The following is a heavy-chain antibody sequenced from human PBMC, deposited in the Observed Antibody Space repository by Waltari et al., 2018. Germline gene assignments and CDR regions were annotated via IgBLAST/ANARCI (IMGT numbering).Heavy chain of an antibody. CDR1: GGSISSGTYY. D-gene: IGHD4-17*01. Sequence: QVQLQESGPGLVKPSQTLSLTCTVSGGSISSGTYYWTWIRQPAGKGLELIGRIYTSGRTNYNPSLKSRLIISVDTSKNQFSLKLTSVTAADTAVYYCAGQGDYYAFDIWGQGTMLTVSS. J-gene: IGHJ3*02. V-gene: IGHV4-61*02. CDR3: AGQGDYYAFDI. CDR2: IYTSGRT.